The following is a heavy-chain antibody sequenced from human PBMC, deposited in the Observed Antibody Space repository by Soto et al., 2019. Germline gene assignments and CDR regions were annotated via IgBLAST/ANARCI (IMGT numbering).Heavy chain of an antibody. J-gene: IGHJ6*02. CDR2: INPSGGST. Sequence: ASVKVSCKASGYTFTSYYMHWVRQAPGQGLEWMGIINPSGGSTSYAQKFQGRVTMTRDTSTSTVYMELSSLSSEDTAVYYCARPPVDTGSPHYYGMDVWGQGTTVTVSS. CDR3: ARPPVDTGSPHYYGMDV. V-gene: IGHV1-46*01. D-gene: IGHD5-18*01. CDR1: GYTFTSYY.